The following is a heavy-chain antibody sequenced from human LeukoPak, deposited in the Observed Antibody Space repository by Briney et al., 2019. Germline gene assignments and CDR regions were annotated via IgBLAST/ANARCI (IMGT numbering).Heavy chain of an antibody. V-gene: IGHV4-34*01. CDR2: INHSGST. CDR3: ARASGCSSTSCYFRY. CDR1: GGSFSGYY. D-gene: IGHD2-2*01. Sequence: TPSETLSLTCAVYGGSFSGYYWSWIRQPPGKGLEWIGEINHSGSTNYNPSLKSQVTISVDTSKNQFSLKLSSVTAADTAVYYCARASGCSSTSCYFRYWGQGTLVTVSS. J-gene: IGHJ4*02.